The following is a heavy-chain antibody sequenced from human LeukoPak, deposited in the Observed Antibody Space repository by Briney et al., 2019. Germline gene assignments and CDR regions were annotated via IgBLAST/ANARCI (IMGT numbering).Heavy chain of an antibody. Sequence: GGSLRLSCAASGFTFSAYWMHWVRQAPGKGLVWVSRIKTDGTITTYADSVKGRFTISRDNAKSTLYLQMNSLRVEDTAVYYCARGGGANYNMDVWGKGTTVTVSS. CDR3: ARGGGANYNMDV. CDR2: IKTDGTIT. J-gene: IGHJ6*03. D-gene: IGHD3-16*01. V-gene: IGHV3-74*01. CDR1: GFTFSAYW.